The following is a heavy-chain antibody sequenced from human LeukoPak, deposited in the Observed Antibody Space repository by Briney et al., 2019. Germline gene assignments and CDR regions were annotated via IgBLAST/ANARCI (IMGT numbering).Heavy chain of an antibody. D-gene: IGHD2-21*02. Sequence: PGGSLRLSCAASGFTFSNAWMSWVGQAPGKGLEWVGRIKSKTGGGTTDYAAPVKGRFTISRDDSKNTLYLQMNSLKPEDTAVYYCTTGFLVVTAFDYWGQGTLVTVSS. J-gene: IGHJ4*02. CDR3: TTGFLVVTAFDY. V-gene: IGHV3-15*01. CDR1: GFTFSNAW. CDR2: IKSKTGGGTT.